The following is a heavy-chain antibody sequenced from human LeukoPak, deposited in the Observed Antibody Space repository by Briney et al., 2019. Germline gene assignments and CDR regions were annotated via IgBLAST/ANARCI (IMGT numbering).Heavy chain of an antibody. CDR3: VRGGMLRSTTYFDY. V-gene: IGHV3-48*03. D-gene: IGHD5-12*01. CDR1: GFTVNNYE. CDR2: INEGATTI. J-gene: IGHJ4*02. Sequence: PGGSLRLSCAASGFTVNNYEMHWVRQAPGKGLEWISYINEGATTINYADSVWGRFTISRDNAQNSVHLQMNSLSDEDTAVYYCVRGGMLRSTTYFDYWGQGALVTVSS.